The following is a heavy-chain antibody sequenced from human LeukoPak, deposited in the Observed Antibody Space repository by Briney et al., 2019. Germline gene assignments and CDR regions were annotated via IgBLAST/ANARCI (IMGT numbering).Heavy chain of an antibody. CDR1: GFTFSTYW. J-gene: IGHJ2*01. CDR3: ARDTYRFFDL. V-gene: IGHV3-7*01. Sequence: GGSLRLSCAASGFTFSTYWMGWVRQAPGKGLEWVADIKEDGSDKYSVDSVKGRFTISRDNAKNSLYLQMNSLRAEDTAVYYCARDTYRFFDLWGRGTLVTVSS. CDR2: IKEDGSDK.